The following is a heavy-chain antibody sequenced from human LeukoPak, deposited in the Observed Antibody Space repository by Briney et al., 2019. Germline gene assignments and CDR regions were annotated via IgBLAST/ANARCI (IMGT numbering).Heavy chain of an antibody. CDR1: GFTFSSYA. V-gene: IGHV3-23*01. CDR3: AKDPDSSWYNWFDP. CDR2: ISGSGGST. J-gene: IGHJ5*02. Sequence: GGSLRLSCAASGFTFSSYAMSWVRQAPGKGLEWVSAISGSGGSTYYADSVKGQFTISRDNSKNTLYLQMNSLRAEDTAVYYCAKDPDSSWYNWFDPWGQGTLVTVSS. D-gene: IGHD6-13*01.